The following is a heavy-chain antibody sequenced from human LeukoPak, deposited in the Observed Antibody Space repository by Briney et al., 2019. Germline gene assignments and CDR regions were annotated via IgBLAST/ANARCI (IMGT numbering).Heavy chain of an antibody. Sequence: SQTLSLTCAVSGGSISSGGYSWSWIRQPPGKGLEWIGYVYHSGSTYYNPSLKRRVTISVDRSKNQFSLKLSSVTAADTAVYYCARDANARTGSFDYWGQGTLVTVSS. J-gene: IGHJ4*02. CDR3: ARDANARTGSFDY. D-gene: IGHD1-1*01. CDR1: GGSISSGGYS. CDR2: VYHSGST. V-gene: IGHV4-30-2*01.